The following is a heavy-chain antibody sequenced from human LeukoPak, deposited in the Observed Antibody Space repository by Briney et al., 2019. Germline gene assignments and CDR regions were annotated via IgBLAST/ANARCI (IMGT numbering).Heavy chain of an antibody. D-gene: IGHD2-15*01. J-gene: IGHJ6*03. Sequence: SETLSLTCTVSGGSISSYYWSWIRQPPGKGLEWIVYIYYSGSTNYNPSLKSRVTISVDTSKNQFSLKLSSVTAADTAVYYCASSRWYYYMDVWGKGTTVTVSS. CDR2: IYYSGST. CDR1: GGSISSYY. CDR3: ASSRWYYYMDV. V-gene: IGHV4-59*01.